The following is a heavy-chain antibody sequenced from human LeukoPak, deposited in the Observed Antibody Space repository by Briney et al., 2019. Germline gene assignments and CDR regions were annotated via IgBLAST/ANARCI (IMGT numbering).Heavy chain of an antibody. J-gene: IGHJ5*01. CDR1: RGSIRTADYY. Sequence: PSETLSLTCTVSRGSIRTADYYWAWVRQPPGEGLEWLGSIYFSGTPYFNPSLKSLVAVSIDTSKNQFSLKVTSVNASDTAVYFCARTSSWYAGAWFDSWGQGTLVTVSS. D-gene: IGHD6-13*01. CDR3: ARTSSWYAGAWFDS. CDR2: IYFSGTP. V-gene: IGHV4-39*01.